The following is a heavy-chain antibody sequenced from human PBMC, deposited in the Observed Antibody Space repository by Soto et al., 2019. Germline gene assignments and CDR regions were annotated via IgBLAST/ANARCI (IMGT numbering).Heavy chain of an antibody. Sequence: GSLRLSCAASGFTFSSYAMSWVRQAPGKGLEWVSAISGSGGSTYYADSVKGRFTISRDNSKNTLYLQMNSLSAEDTAVYYCAKGLRFLEWYSDCWGQGTLVTVSS. J-gene: IGHJ4*02. CDR1: GFTFSSYA. V-gene: IGHV3-23*01. CDR3: AKGLRFLEWYSDC. CDR2: ISGSGGST. D-gene: IGHD3-3*01.